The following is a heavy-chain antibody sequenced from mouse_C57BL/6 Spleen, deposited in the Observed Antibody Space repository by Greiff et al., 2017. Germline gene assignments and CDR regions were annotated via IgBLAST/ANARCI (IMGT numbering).Heavy chain of an antibody. CDR2: INYDGSST. J-gene: IGHJ3*01. D-gene: IGHD1-1*01. V-gene: IGHV5-16*01. CDR3: ARAYYYGSSFWFAY. Sequence: EVMLVESEGGLVQPGSSMKLSCTASGFTFSDYYMAWVRQVPEKGLEWVANINYDGSSTYYLDSLKSRFIISRHNAKNILYLQMSSLKSEDTATYYCARAYYYGSSFWFAYWGQGTLVTVSA. CDR1: GFTFSDYY.